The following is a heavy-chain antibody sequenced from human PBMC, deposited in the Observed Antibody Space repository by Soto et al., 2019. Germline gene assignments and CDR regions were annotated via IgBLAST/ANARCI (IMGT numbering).Heavy chain of an antibody. CDR2: MNPNSGNT. V-gene: IGHV1-8*01. D-gene: IGHD5-12*01. CDR3: ARALWLPYYYYYMDV. CDR1: GYTFTSYD. J-gene: IGHJ6*03. Sequence: ASVKVSCKASGYTFTSYDINWVRQATGQGLERMGWMNPNSGNTGYAQKFQGRVTMTRNTSISTAYMELSSLRSEDTAVYYCARALWLPYYYYYMDVWGKGTTVTVSS.